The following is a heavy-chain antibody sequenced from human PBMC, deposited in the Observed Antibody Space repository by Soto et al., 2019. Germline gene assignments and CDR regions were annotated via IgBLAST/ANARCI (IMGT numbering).Heavy chain of an antibody. V-gene: IGHV4-59*01. CDR3: ARDSRTAGQLVPHYYYGMDV. D-gene: IGHD6-13*01. CDR1: GGSISSDY. Sequence: SETLSLTCTVSGGSISSDYWSWIRQPPGKGLEWIGYIYSSGRTNYNPSLKSRVTISIDTSKKQLSLKLSSVTAADTAVYYCARDSRTAGQLVPHYYYGMDVWGQGTTVTVSS. J-gene: IGHJ6*02. CDR2: IYSSGRT.